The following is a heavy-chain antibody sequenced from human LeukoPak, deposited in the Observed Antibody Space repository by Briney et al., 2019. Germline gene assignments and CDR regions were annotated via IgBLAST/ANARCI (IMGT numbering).Heavy chain of an antibody. CDR3: ARASAERSRGHYRDF. Sequence: PGGSLRLSCAASGFTFSSYGMHWVRQAPGKGLEWVAVIWYDGSNKHYADSVKGRFTSSRDNSKNTLYLQMSSLRGEDTAVYYCARASAERSRGHYRDFWGQGTLVTVSS. CDR1: GFTFSSYG. D-gene: IGHD3-22*01. V-gene: IGHV3-33*01. J-gene: IGHJ4*02. CDR2: IWYDGSNK.